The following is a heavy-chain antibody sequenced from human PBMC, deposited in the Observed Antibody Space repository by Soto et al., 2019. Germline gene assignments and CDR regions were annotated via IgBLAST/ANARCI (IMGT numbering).Heavy chain of an antibody. CDR2: IYSDGST. CDR3: ARDGWYDY. J-gene: IGHJ4*02. D-gene: IGHD6-19*01. V-gene: IGHV3-53*02. Sequence: EVQLVETGGGLIQPGGSLRLSCAASGFTVSSNYMSWVRQAPGKGLEWVSVIYSDGSTYYADSVKSRFTISRDNSKNTLYLQMNSLRAEDTSVYYCARDGWYDYWGQGTLVTVSS. CDR1: GFTVSSNY.